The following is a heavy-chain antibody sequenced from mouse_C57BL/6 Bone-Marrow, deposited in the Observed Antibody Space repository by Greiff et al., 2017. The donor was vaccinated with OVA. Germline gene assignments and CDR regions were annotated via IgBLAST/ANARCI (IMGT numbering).Heavy chain of an antibody. D-gene: IGHD4-1*01. CDR2: ISDGGSYT. CDR3: ARDSNCYYFDY. CDR1: GFTFSSYA. Sequence: EVQLVESGGGLVKPGGSLKLSCAASGFTFSSYAMSWVRQTPEKRLEWVATISDGGSYTYYPDNVKGRFTISRDNAKNNLYLQMSHLKSEDTAMYYCARDSNCYYFDYWGQGTTLTVSS. V-gene: IGHV5-4*01. J-gene: IGHJ2*01.